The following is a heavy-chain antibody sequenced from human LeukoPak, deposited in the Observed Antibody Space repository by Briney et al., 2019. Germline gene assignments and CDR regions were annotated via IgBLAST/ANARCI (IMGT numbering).Heavy chain of an antibody. CDR1: GFTFSSYE. V-gene: IGHV3-48*03. J-gene: IGHJ4*02. CDR2: ISSSGSTI. D-gene: IGHD3-9*01. CDR3: ARDYRYFDFDY. Sequence: GGSLRLSCAASGFTFSSYEMNWVRQAPGKGLEWVSYISSSGSTIYYADSVKGRFTISRDNAKNSLYLQMNSLRAEDTAVYYCARDYRYFDFDYWGQGTLVTVSS.